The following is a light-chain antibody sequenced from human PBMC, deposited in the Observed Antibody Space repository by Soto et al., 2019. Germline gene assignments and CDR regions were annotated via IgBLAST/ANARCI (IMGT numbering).Light chain of an antibody. CDR3: QNYSSAPRT. CDR2: GAS. V-gene: IGKV1-27*01. J-gene: IGKJ1*01. CDR1: RGTSNF. Sequence: DIQLSPSPSFLSTDEGDRVTITCRASRGTSNFLAWYQQRPGKVPRLLIYGASTLQSGVPSRFSGSGSGTDFTLTISSLQPEDIATYYCQNYSSAPRTFGQGPTV.